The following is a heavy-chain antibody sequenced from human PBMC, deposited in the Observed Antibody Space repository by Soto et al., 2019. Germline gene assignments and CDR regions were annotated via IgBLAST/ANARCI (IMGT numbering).Heavy chain of an antibody. CDR2: INHTGHT. J-gene: IGHJ4*02. D-gene: IGHD3-10*01. V-gene: IGHV4-34*01. CDR1: GGSFNDYY. CDR3: ARSGHLFDY. Sequence: QVQLQQWGAGLLKPSETLSLTCAVYGGSFNDYYWSWIRQPPGKGLEWFGEINHTGHTNYNPSLKXRXTXXENTSKNQFSLQLTSVTAADTAVYYCARSGHLFDYWGQGILVTVSS.